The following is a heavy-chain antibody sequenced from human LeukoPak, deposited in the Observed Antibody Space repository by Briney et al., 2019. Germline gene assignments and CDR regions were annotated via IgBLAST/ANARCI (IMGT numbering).Heavy chain of an antibody. CDR3: ASRGVISGWPRDYFDY. CDR1: GYTFTGYY. CDR2: INPNSGGT. J-gene: IGHJ4*02. Sequence: GASVKVSCKASGYTFTGYYMHWVRQAPGQGLEWMGWINPNSGGTNYAQKFQGRVTMTRDTSISTAYMELSRLRSDDTAVYYCASRGVISGWPRDYFDYWGQGTLVTVSS. V-gene: IGHV1-2*02. D-gene: IGHD6-19*01.